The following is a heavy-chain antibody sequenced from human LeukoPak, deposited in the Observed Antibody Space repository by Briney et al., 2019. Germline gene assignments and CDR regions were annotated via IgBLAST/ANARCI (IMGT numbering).Heavy chain of an antibody. V-gene: IGHV4-61*02. J-gene: IGHJ1*01. CDR3: ASRGDYYDSSGYYEH. Sequence: SETLSLTCTLSGGSISSGSYYWSWIRQPAGKGLEWIGRIYTSGSTNYNPSLKSRVTISVDTSKNQFSLKLSSVPAADTAVYYCASRGDYYDSSGYYEHWGQGTLVHVFS. CDR2: IYTSGST. CDR1: GGSISSGSYY. D-gene: IGHD3-22*01.